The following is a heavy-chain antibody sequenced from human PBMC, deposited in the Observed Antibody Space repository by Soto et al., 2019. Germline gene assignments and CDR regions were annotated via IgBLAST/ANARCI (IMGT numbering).Heavy chain of an antibody. CDR1: GYTFTSYY. J-gene: IGHJ6*02. CDR2: INPSGGST. V-gene: IGHV1-46*03. Sequence: QVQLVQSGAEVKKPGASVKVSCKASGYTFTSYYMHWVRQAPGQGLEWMGIINPSGGSTSYAQKLQGRVTMTRVTSTSTVDMELGSLRSADTAVYYCARDGSTSRDYYYDMDVWGQGTTVTVSS. CDR3: ARDGSTSRDYYYDMDV. D-gene: IGHD1-1*01.